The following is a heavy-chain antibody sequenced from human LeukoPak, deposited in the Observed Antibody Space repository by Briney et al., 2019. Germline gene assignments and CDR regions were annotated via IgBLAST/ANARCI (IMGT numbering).Heavy chain of an antibody. J-gene: IGHJ5*02. CDR3: TRGPTSGSYWFDP. Sequence: ASVKVSCKASGYTFTSYDINWVRQATGQGLEWMGWMNPNSGNTGYAQKFQGRVTMTRNTSINTAYVELSSLRSEDTAVYYCTRGPTSGSYWFDPWGQGTLVTVSS. D-gene: IGHD1-26*01. V-gene: IGHV1-8*01. CDR2: MNPNSGNT. CDR1: GYTFTSYD.